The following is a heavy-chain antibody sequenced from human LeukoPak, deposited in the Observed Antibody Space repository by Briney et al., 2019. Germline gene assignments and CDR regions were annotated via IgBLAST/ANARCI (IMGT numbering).Heavy chain of an antibody. D-gene: IGHD1-26*01. CDR3: ARIGLYWGSTLYDSGSYYFDY. CDR2: ILDTGST. V-gene: IGHV4-34*12. J-gene: IGHJ4*02. Sequence: SETLSLTCAVYGGSFSDHYWSWIRKPPGKGLEWIGDILDTGSTNSNPSLKSRITISVDASKKQFSLNLRSVTAADTAVYYCARIGLYWGSTLYDSGSYYFDYWGQGTLVTVSS. CDR1: GGSFSDHY.